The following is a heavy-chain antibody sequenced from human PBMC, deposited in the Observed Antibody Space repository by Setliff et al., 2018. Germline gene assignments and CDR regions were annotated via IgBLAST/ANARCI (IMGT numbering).Heavy chain of an antibody. J-gene: IGHJ2*01. V-gene: IGHV1-69*05. CDR1: GGPFNNSA. CDR2: IIPIFGTA. Sequence: SVKVSCKSSGGPFNNSALSWVRQAPGQGLEWMGGIIPIFGTANYAQKLQGRVTITTDESTSTAYMELSSLRSEDTAVYYCARGGDVDGWYFDLWGRGTLVTVSS. D-gene: IGHD3-10*01. CDR3: ARGGDVDGWYFDL.